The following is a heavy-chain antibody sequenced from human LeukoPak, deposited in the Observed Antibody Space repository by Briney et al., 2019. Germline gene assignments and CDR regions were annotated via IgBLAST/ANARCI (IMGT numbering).Heavy chain of an antibody. J-gene: IGHJ5*02. CDR2: ISYDGSNK. V-gene: IGHV3-30*03. D-gene: IGHD2-15*01. CDR3: AREVVVVAATRYNWFDP. Sequence: PGGSLRLSCAASGFTFSSYGMHWVRQAPGQGLEWVAVISYDGSNKYYADSVKGRFTISRDNSKNTLYLQMNSLRAEDTAMYYCAREVVVVAATRYNWFDPWGQGTLVTVSS. CDR1: GFTFSSYG.